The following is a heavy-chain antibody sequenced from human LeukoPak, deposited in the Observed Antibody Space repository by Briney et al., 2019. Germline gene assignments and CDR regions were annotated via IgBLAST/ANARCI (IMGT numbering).Heavy chain of an antibody. CDR1: RLTFSSYA. CDR3: AKDSGYGDGNYYYYYGMDV. J-gene: IGHJ6*02. V-gene: IGHV3-23*01. Sequence: QAGGSLRLSCAASRLTFSSYAMSWVRQAPGRGLEWVSAISESGTGTYYAEAVKGRFTISRDNSKNTLSLQMNSLRAEDTAIYYCAKDSGYGDGNYYYYYGMDVWGQGTTVTVSS. CDR2: ISESGTGT. D-gene: IGHD4-17*01.